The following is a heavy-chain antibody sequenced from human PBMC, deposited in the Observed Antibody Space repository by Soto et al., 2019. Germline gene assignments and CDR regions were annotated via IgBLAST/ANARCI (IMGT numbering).Heavy chain of an antibody. Sequence: EVQLVESGGGLVQPGGSLRLSCAASGFTFSSYWMHWVRQAPGKGLVWVSRINSDGSSTSYADSVKGRFTISRDNAKNTLYLQMNSLGAEDTAVYYCAGYDYGDSDAFDIWGQGTMVTVSS. D-gene: IGHD4-17*01. CDR2: INSDGSST. V-gene: IGHV3-74*01. J-gene: IGHJ3*02. CDR1: GFTFSSYW. CDR3: AGYDYGDSDAFDI.